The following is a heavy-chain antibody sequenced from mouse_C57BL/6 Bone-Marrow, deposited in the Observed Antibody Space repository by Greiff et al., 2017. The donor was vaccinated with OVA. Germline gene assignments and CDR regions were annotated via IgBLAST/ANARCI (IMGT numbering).Heavy chain of an antibody. CDR2: ISYDGSN. Sequence: VQLKESGPGLVKPSQSLSLTCSVTGYSITSGYYWNWIRQFPGNKLEWMGYISYDGSNNYNPSLKNRISITRDTSKNQFFLKLNSVTTEDTATYYCARGQGFAYWGQGTLVTVSA. CDR1: GYSITSGYY. D-gene: IGHD3-2*01. J-gene: IGHJ3*01. CDR3: ARGQGFAY. V-gene: IGHV3-6*01.